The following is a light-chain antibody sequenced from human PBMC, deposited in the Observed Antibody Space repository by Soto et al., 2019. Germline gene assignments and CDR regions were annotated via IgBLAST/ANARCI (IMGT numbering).Light chain of an antibody. CDR3: QQRSDWPYT. V-gene: IGKV3-11*01. CDR2: DTS. J-gene: IGKJ2*01. Sequence: EIVLTQSPATLSLSPGERATLSCRASQSVNSYLAWYQQKPGQAPRLLIYDTSNRATGIPARFSGSGSGTDFTLTITGLEPEDFAVYYCQQRSDWPYTFGQGTRLEIK. CDR1: QSVNSY.